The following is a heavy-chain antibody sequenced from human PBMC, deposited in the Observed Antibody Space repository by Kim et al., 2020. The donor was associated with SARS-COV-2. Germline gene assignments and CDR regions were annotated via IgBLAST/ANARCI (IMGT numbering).Heavy chain of an antibody. Sequence: GGSLRLSCAASGFTFSSYAMHWVRQAPGKGLEWVAVISYDGSNKYYADSVKGRFTISRDNSKNTLYLQMNSLRAEDTAVYYCARVAVAGIPTPYYFDYWGQGTLVTVSS. CDR1: GFTFSSYA. CDR3: ARVAVAGIPTPYYFDY. J-gene: IGHJ4*02. CDR2: ISYDGSNK. V-gene: IGHV3-30-3*01. D-gene: IGHD6-19*01.